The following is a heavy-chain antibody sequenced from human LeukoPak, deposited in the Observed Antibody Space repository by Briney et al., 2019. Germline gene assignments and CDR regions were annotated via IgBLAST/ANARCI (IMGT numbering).Heavy chain of an antibody. V-gene: IGHV1-2*02. J-gene: IGHJ3*02. CDR2: INPNSGGT. D-gene: IGHD3-22*01. CDR1: GYIFTGYY. CDR3: AREYYDSSDDAFDI. Sequence: ASVKVSCKASGYIFTGYYIHWVRQAPGKGLEWMGWINPNSGGTNYAQKFQGRVTMTRDTSISTAYMELSSLRSEDTAVYYCAREYYDSSDDAFDIWGQGTMVTVSS.